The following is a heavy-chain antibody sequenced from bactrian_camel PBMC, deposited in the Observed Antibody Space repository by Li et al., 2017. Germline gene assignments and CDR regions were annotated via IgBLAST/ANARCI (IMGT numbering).Heavy chain of an antibody. Sequence: VQLVESGGGSVQAGGSLRLSCAASGFAFSTWCMGWFRQAPGKGLEWVSSINRGAPYTYYADSVKGRFTISSDNAKNTVYLQLDSLKTEDTAMYYCTNRLPSSYWGQGTQVTVS. V-gene: IGHV3S40*01. CDR3: TNRLPSSY. CDR2: INRGAPYT. J-gene: IGHJ4*01. D-gene: IGHD1*01. CDR1: GFAFSTWC.